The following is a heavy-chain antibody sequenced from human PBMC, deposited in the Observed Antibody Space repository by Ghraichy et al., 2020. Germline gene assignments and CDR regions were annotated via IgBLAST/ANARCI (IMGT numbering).Heavy chain of an antibody. CDR3: ARASFVNRIALDIDS. V-gene: IGHV4-4*02. Sequence: SETLSLTCAVSGGSISSSSWWTWVRQSPEKGLEWIGEIYYRGSTNYNPSLKGRVTISLDKARDYFSLEMTSVTAADTGIYYCARASFVNRIALDIDSGGQGFLDCVAS. CDR2: IYYRGST. CDR1: GGSISSSSW. D-gene: IGHD1-26*01. J-gene: IGHJ4*02.